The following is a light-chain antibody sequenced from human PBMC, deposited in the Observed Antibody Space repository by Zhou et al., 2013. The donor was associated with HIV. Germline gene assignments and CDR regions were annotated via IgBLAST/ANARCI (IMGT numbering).Light chain of an antibody. CDR2: SAS. CDR3: QQSYSYVLT. V-gene: IGKV1-8*01. CDR1: QFVGRF. Sequence: AIRITQSPSSLSASAGDRVTITCRASQFVGRFLAWYQQKPGKAPKLLIHSASTLESGVPSRFSGGGSGTDFTLTITDLQSEDFATYYCQQSYSYVLTFGGGTKVGI. J-gene: IGKJ4*01.